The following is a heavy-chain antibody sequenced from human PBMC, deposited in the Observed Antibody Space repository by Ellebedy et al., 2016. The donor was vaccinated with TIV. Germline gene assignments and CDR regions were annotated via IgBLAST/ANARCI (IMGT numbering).Heavy chain of an antibody. CDR1: GYTFTSYG. CDR2: ISAYNGNT. Sequence: ASVKVSXXASGYTFTSYGISWVRQAPGQGLEWMGWISAYNGNTNYAQKLQGRVTMTTDTSTSTAYMELRSLRSDNTAVYYCAREAGNYAHFDYWGQGTLVTVSS. J-gene: IGHJ4*02. V-gene: IGHV1-18*01. D-gene: IGHD1-7*01. CDR3: AREAGNYAHFDY.